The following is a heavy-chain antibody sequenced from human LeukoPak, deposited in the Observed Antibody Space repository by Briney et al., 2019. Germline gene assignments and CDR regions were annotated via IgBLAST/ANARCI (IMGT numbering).Heavy chain of an antibody. J-gene: IGHJ4*02. CDR1: GFTFRSYA. D-gene: IGHD4-23*01. Sequence: GRFLRLSCAASGFTFRSYAMHWVRQAPGKGLEWVAVISYDGSNKYYADSVKGRFTISRDNSKNTLYLQMNSLRAEDTAVYYCARGGLTVAFWGQGTLVTVSS. CDR2: ISYDGSNK. CDR3: ARGGLTVAF. V-gene: IGHV3-30*14.